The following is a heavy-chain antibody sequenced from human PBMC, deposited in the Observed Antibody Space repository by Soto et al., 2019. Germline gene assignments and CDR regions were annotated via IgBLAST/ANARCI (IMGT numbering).Heavy chain of an antibody. Sequence: SETLSLTCTVSGGSISSSGYYWGWIRQPPGKGLEWIGSIYYSGSTYYNPSLKSRVTISVDTSKNQFSLKLSSVTAADTAVYYCARLMITFGGVNWFDPWGQGTLVTVSS. CDR1: GGSISSSGYY. CDR3: ARLMITFGGVNWFDP. J-gene: IGHJ5*02. CDR2: IYYSGST. V-gene: IGHV4-39*01. D-gene: IGHD3-16*01.